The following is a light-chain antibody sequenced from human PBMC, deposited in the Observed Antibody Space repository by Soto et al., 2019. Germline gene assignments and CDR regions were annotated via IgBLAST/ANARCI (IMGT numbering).Light chain of an antibody. V-gene: IGKV3-11*01. J-gene: IGKJ2*01. Sequence: EIVLTQSPATLSLSPGERATLSCRASQSVDTFLAWYQQKPGRTPRLLIYDTSNRATGIPPRFSGTGSGTDFTLTISRLEPEDFAVYYCQVRTDWPPFMYSFGQGTKLE. CDR3: QVRTDWPPFMYS. CDR2: DTS. CDR1: QSVDTF.